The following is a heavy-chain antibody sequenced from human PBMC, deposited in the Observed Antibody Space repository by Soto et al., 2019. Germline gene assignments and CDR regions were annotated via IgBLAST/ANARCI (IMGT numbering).Heavy chain of an antibody. V-gene: IGHV4-39*01. CDR3: ARHVWLPLRLGELSENWFDP. Sequence: SETLSLTCTVSGGSISSSSYYWGWIRQPPGKGLEWIGSIYYSGSTYYNPSLKSRVTISVDTSKNQFSLKLSSVTAADTVVYYCARHVWLPLRLGELSENWFDPWGQGTLVTVSS. CDR1: GGSISSSSYY. CDR2: IYYSGST. J-gene: IGHJ5*02. D-gene: IGHD3-16*02.